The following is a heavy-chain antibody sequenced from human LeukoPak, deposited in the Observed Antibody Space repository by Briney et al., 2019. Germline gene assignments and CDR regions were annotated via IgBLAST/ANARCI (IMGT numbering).Heavy chain of an antibody. CDR1: GGTFSSYA. J-gene: IGHJ4*02. CDR2: IIPIFGTA. Sequence: ASVKVSCKASGGTFSSYAISWVRQAPGQGLEWMGGIIPIFGTANYAQRFQGRVTITADESTSTAYMELSSLRSEDTAVYYCAREGPGYGDYPILWGQGTLVTVSS. D-gene: IGHD4-17*01. CDR3: AREGPGYGDYPIL. V-gene: IGHV1-69*13.